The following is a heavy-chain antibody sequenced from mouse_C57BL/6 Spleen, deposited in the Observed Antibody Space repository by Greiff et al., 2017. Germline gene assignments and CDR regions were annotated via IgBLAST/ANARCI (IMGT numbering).Heavy chain of an antibody. CDR2: INPNNGGT. D-gene: IGHD1-1*01. CDR3: ARWGGSSFAMDY. J-gene: IGHJ4*01. Sequence: VQLQQSGPELVKPGASVKISCKASGYTFTDYYMNWVKQSHGKSLEWIGDINPNNGGTSYNQKFKGKATLTVDKSSSTAYMELRSLTSEDSAVYYCARWGGSSFAMDYWGQGTSVTVSS. CDR1: GYTFTDYY. V-gene: IGHV1-26*01.